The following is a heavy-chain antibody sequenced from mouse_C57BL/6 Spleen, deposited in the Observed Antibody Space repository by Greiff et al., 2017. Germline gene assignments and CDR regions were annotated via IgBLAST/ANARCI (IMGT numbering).Heavy chain of an antibody. V-gene: IGHV1-54*01. CDR2: INPGSGGT. J-gene: IGHJ2*01. D-gene: IGHD1-2*01. CDR3: ARGITTAVLDD. CDR1: GYAFTNYL. Sequence: QVQLQQSGAELVRPGTSVKVSCKASGYAFTNYLMEWVKQRPGQGLEWIGVINPGSGGTNYNEKFKGKATMTAEKSSSTAYMQLSSLTSEDSAVYLCARGITTAVLDDWGKGTTLTVSS.